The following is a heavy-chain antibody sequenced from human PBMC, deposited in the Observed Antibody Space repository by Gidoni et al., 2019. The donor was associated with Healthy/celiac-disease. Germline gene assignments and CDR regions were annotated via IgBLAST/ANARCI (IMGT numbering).Heavy chain of an antibody. V-gene: IGHV4-4*02. CDR2: IYHSGST. CDR1: GGSICSSNW. Sequence: QVQLQESGPGLVKPSGTLSLTCAVPGGSICSSNWWSWVRQPPGKGLEWIGEIYHSGSTNYNPSLKSQITISVDKSKNQFSLKLSSVAAADTAVYYCAREPLDPGSYYNVFDYWGQGTLVTVSS. D-gene: IGHD3-10*01. CDR3: AREPLDPGSYYNVFDY. J-gene: IGHJ4*02.